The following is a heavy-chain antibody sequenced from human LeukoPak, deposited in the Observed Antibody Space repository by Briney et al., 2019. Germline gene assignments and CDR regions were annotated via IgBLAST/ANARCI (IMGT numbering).Heavy chain of an antibody. CDR3: ARDEISRWWLETGLFDY. J-gene: IGHJ4*02. D-gene: IGHD2-21*01. Sequence: KTGGSLRLSCAASGFTFSSYSMNWVRQAPGKGLEWVSSISSSSSYIYYADSVKGRFTISRDNAKNSLYLQMNSLRAEDTAVYYCARDEISRWWLETGLFDYWGQGTLVTVSS. CDR2: ISSSSSYI. CDR1: GFTFSSYS. V-gene: IGHV3-21*01.